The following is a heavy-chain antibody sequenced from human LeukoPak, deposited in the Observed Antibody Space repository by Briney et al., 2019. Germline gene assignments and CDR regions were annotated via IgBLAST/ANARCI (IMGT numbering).Heavy chain of an antibody. Sequence: ASVKVSCKASGYAFTSYAMNWVRQAPGQGLEWMGWINTNTGNPTYAQGFTGRFVFSLDTSVGTAYLQISSLKAEDTAVYYCARDFAAAVNYNILFDYWGQGTLVTVSS. CDR1: GYAFTSYA. CDR3: ARDFAAAVNYNILFDY. D-gene: IGHD6-13*01. CDR2: INTNTGNP. V-gene: IGHV7-4-1*02. J-gene: IGHJ4*02.